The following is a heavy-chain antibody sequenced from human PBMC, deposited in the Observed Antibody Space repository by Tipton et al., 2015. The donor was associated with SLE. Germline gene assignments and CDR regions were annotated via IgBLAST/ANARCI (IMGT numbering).Heavy chain of an antibody. J-gene: IGHJ3*02. CDR3: GRARVGMGYVFDI. D-gene: IGHD5-24*01. CDR2: IYSSGST. CDR1: GGSFSSASYY. Sequence: TLSLTCTVSGGSFSSASYYWSWIRQPAGKGLEWIGRIYSSGSTNYNPSLKSRVTISADTSKNQFSLRLTSVTAADTALYYCGRARVGMGYVFDIWGQGTMVTVSS. V-gene: IGHV4-61*02.